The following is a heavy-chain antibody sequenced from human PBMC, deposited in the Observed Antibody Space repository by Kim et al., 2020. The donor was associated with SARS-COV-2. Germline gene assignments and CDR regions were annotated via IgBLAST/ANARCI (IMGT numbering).Heavy chain of an antibody. Sequence: ASVKVSCKASGYTFTSYYMHWVRQAPGQGLEWMGIINPSGGSTSYAQKFQGRVTMTRDTSTSTVYMELSSLRSEDTAVYYCARDRKDEDEQLVSGWFDPWGQGTLVTVSS. CDR3: ARDRKDEDEQLVSGWFDP. J-gene: IGHJ5*02. D-gene: IGHD6-6*01. V-gene: IGHV1-46*01. CDR2: INPSGGST. CDR1: GYTFTSYY.